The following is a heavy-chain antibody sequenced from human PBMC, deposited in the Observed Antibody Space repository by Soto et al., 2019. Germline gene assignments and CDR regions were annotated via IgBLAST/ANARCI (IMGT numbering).Heavy chain of an antibody. CDR2: INTYNGMT. Sequence: QVQLVQSGGEVKKPGASVTVSCKASGYTFINYHITWVRQAPGQGLEWMAWINTYNGMTDNAQRFQGRVTMTSDTTTSTAYIEQRNLGSDDTAVYCCTKSPRGGMATHGGQGTLVTVSS. V-gene: IGHV1-18*01. CDR3: TKSPRGGMATH. CDR1: GYTFINYH. J-gene: IGHJ4*02. D-gene: IGHD5-12*01.